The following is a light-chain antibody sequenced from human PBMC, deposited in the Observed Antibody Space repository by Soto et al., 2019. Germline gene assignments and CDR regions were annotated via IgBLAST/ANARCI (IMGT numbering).Light chain of an antibody. J-gene: IGKJ5*01. CDR1: PSVTNY. CDR3: QQRNIWPPVT. V-gene: IGKV3-11*01. Sequence: DIVMTQSPDSLSLSPGERATLSCRASPSVTNYLAWYQQKPGQPPRLLIYGAFNRAAGIPARFSGSGSGTDFTLTISSLEPEDSAVYYCQQRNIWPPVTFGQGTRLEIK. CDR2: GAF.